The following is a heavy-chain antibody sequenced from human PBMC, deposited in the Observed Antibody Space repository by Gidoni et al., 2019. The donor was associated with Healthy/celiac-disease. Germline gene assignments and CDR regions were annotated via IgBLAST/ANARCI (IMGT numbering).Heavy chain of an antibody. D-gene: IGHD6-19*01. Sequence: HITLKESGPTLVKPTQTLTLTCTFSGFSLRTSGVGVGWIRQPPGKALEWLALIYWDDDKRYSPSLKSRLTITKDTSKTQVVLTMTNMNPVATATYYCARRGDVEMASTFDYWGQGTLVTVSS. CDR1: GFSLRTSGVG. V-gene: IGHV2-5*02. CDR2: IYWDDDK. J-gene: IGHJ4*02. CDR3: ARRGDVEMASTFDY.